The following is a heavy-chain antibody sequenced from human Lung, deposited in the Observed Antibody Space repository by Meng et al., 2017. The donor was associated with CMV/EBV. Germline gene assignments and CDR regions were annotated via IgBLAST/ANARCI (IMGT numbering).Heavy chain of an antibody. CDR1: GGTLNSYT. D-gene: IGHD4-17*01. CDR2: IIPIVGIT. V-gene: IGHV1-69*04. CDR3: ARDRTVTTSFSRWFDP. J-gene: IGHJ5*02. Sequence: SSXXVSXKASGGTLNSYTISWVRQAPGQGFEWMGRIIPIVGITKYAQNFQGRLTITADKSTNTDSMELRRLRSDDTAVYYCARDRTVTTSFSRWFDPWGQGTLVTVSS.